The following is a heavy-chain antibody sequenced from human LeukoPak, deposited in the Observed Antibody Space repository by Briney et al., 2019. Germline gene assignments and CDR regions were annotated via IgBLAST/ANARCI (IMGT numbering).Heavy chain of an antibody. D-gene: IGHD1-26*01. CDR1: GGSISSYY. J-gene: IGHJ6*02. CDR3: ARDGGMVGTSLDMDV. CDR2: IYYTGIT. Sequence: SETLSLTCTVSGGSISSYYWSWIRQPPGKGLEWIGYIYYTGITNYNPSLKSRVTISVDTSKNDISLKLNSVTAADTAVYFCARDGGMVGTSLDMDVWGQGTTVTVSS. V-gene: IGHV4-59*01.